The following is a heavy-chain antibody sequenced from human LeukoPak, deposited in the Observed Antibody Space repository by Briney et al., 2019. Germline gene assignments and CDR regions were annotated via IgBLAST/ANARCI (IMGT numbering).Heavy chain of an antibody. V-gene: IGHV3-23*01. CDR1: GFTFSSYA. CDR2: ISGSGGST. D-gene: IGHD3-10*01. CDR3: AKLVRGVIIIRYYFDY. Sequence: GGSLRLSCAASGFTFSSYAMSWVRQAPGKGLEWVSAISGSGGSTYYADSVKGRFTISRDNSKNTLYLQMNSLRAEDTAVYYCAKLVRGVIIIRYYFDYWGQGTLVTVSS. J-gene: IGHJ4*02.